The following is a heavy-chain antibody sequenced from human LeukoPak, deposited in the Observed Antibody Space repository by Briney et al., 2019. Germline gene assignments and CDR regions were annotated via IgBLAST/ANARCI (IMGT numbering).Heavy chain of an antibody. CDR3: AKDPVRGYSYGFDY. J-gene: IGHJ4*02. CDR1: GFTVSSNY. V-gene: IGHV3-53*01. D-gene: IGHD5-18*01. CDR2: TYSGGGT. Sequence: GGSLRLSCAASGFTVSSNYMSWVRQAPGKGLEWVSVTYSGGGTYYADSVKGRFTISRDNSKNTLYLQMNSLRAEDTAVYYCAKDPVRGYSYGFDYWGQGTLVTVSS.